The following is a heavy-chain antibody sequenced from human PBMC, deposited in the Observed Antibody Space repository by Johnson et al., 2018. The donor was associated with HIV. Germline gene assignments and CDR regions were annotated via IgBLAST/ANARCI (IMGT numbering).Heavy chain of an antibody. CDR1: GFTFSSYG. J-gene: IGHJ3*02. Sequence: VQLVESGGGVVQPGRSLRLSCAASGFTFSSYGMHWVRQAPGKGLEWVANIKQDGSEKHYVDSVKGRFTISRDNAKNSLYLQMNSLRAEDTAVYYCARVSGSYSDAFDIWGQGTMVTVSS. V-gene: IGHV3-7*03. CDR3: ARVSGSYSDAFDI. CDR2: IKQDGSEK. D-gene: IGHD1-26*01.